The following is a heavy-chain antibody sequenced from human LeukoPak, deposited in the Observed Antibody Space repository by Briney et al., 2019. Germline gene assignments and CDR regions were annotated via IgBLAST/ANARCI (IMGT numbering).Heavy chain of an antibody. Sequence: PGGSLRLSCGASGFTFSTYWMSWVRQAPGKGLEWVANTKKDGSEKYYVDSVKGRFTISRDNAKNSLYLQMYSLRAEDTAVYYCARPPNYYDSSGYGHWGQGTLVTVSS. CDR3: ARPPNYYDSSGYGH. J-gene: IGHJ4*02. CDR2: TKKDGSEK. CDR1: GFTFSTYW. D-gene: IGHD3-22*01. V-gene: IGHV3-7*01.